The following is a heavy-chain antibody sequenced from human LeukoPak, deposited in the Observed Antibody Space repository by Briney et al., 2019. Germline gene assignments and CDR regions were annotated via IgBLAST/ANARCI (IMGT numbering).Heavy chain of an antibody. CDR3: AQSTPPQPTYCSSTSCQYYYYGMDV. CDR1: GYTFTSYA. D-gene: IGHD2-2*01. Sequence: GASVKVSCKASGYTFTSYAMHWVRQAPGQRLEWMGWINAGNGNTKYSQKFQGRVTITRATSASTAYMELSSLRSEDTAVYYCAQSTPPQPTYCSSTSCQYYYYGMDVWGQGTTVTVSS. CDR2: INAGNGNT. J-gene: IGHJ6*02. V-gene: IGHV1-3*01.